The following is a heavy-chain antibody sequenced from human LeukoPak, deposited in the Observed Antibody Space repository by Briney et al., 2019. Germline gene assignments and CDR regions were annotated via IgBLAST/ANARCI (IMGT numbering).Heavy chain of an antibody. CDR2: IYYSGST. Sequence: SETLSLTCTVSGGSISSYYWSWIRQPPGKGLEWIGYIYYSGSTNYNPPLKSRVTISVDTSKNQFSLKLSSVTAADTAVYYCAREGAYDSSGYYYSYFDYWGQGTLVTVSS. D-gene: IGHD3-22*01. CDR1: GGSISSYY. V-gene: IGHV4-59*01. CDR3: AREGAYDSSGYYYSYFDY. J-gene: IGHJ4*02.